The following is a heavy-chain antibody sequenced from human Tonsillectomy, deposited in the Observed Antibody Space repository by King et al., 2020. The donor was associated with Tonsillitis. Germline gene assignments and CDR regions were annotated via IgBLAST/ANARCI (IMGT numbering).Heavy chain of an antibody. CDR2: IYYSGST. V-gene: IGHV4-39*01. D-gene: IGHD5-18*01. CDR1: GGSISSSSYY. CDR3: AGTVDTASDDAFDI. Sequence: QLQESGPGLVKHSETLSLTCTVSGGSISSSSYYWGWIRQPPGKGLEWIGSIYYSGSTYYNPSLKSRVTISVDTSKNQFSLKLSSVTAADTAVYYCAGTVDTASDDAFDIWGQGTMVTVSS. J-gene: IGHJ3*02.